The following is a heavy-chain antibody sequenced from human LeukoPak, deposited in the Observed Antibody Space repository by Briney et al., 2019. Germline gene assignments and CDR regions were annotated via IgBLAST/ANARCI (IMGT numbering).Heavy chain of an antibody. Sequence: ASVKVSCKASGGTFSSYAISWVRQAPGQGLEWMGGIIPILGIANYAQKFQGRVTITADKSTSTAYMELSSLRSEDTAVYYCARDYFVGVPAAIYYYYGMDVWGQGTTVTVSS. CDR2: IIPILGIA. CDR3: ARDYFVGVPAAIYYYYGMDV. D-gene: IGHD2-2*01. CDR1: GGTFSSYA. J-gene: IGHJ6*02. V-gene: IGHV1-69*10.